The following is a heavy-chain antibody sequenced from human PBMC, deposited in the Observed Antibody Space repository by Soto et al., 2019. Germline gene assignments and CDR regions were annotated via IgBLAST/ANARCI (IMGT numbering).Heavy chain of an antibody. J-gene: IGHJ6*02. CDR2: IWYDGSNK. Sequence: GGSLRLSCAASGFTFSSYGMHWVRQAPGKGLEWVAVIWYDGSNKYYADSVKGRFTISRDNSKNTLYLQMNSLRAEDTAVYYCARDRSYDFWSGYSGYYYGMDVWGQGTTVTVSS. CDR1: GFTFSSYG. V-gene: IGHV3-33*01. CDR3: ARDRSYDFWSGYSGYYYGMDV. D-gene: IGHD3-3*01.